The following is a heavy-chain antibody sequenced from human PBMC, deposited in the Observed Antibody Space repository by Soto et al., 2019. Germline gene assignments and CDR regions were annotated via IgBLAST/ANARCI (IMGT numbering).Heavy chain of an antibody. J-gene: IGHJ4*02. Sequence: QVLLQESGPGLVQPSGTLSLSCAVSGVSISSNYYWGWVRQPPGKGLEWLGDISHIGSDNYTPSLKSPVTISMDKSHNQFSLKVNSVTAADTAVYYCARSFGWYAIDYWGQGTLVIVSS. D-gene: IGHD6-19*01. CDR1: GVSISSNYY. CDR2: ISHIGSD. V-gene: IGHV4-4*02. CDR3: ARSFGWYAIDY.